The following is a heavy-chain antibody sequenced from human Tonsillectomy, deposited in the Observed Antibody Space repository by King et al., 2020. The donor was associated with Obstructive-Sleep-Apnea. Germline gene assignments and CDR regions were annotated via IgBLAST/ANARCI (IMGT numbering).Heavy chain of an antibody. Sequence: VQLVESGGGLVQPGRSLRISCAASGFTFDDYAMHWVRQAPGRGLEWVSGISWNNDNIDYADSVKGRFSISRDNAKNSLYLQMNSLRPEDTALYYCVKESRIWWRNEGGGAFDIWGQGTMVTVSS. CDR3: VKESRIWWRNEGGGAFDI. CDR2: ISWNNDNI. D-gene: IGHD5-12*01. V-gene: IGHV3-9*01. J-gene: IGHJ3*02. CDR1: GFTFDDYA.